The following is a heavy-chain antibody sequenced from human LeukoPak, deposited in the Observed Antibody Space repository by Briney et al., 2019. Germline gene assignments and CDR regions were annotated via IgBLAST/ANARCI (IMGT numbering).Heavy chain of an antibody. CDR2: ISAYNGNT. V-gene: IGHV1-18*01. CDR1: GYTFTSYG. J-gene: IGHJ4*02. D-gene: IGHD3-9*01. Sequence: ASVKVSCKASGYTFTSYGISWVRQAPGQGLEWMGWISAYNGNTNYAQKLQGRVTMTTDTSTSTAYMELRSLRSDDTAVYYCARDLTYDILTGYYQDYWGQGTLVTVS. CDR3: ARDLTYDILTGYYQDY.